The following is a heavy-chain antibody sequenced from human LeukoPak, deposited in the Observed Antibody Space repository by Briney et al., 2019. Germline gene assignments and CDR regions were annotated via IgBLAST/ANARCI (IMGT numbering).Heavy chain of an antibody. V-gene: IGHV3-53*01. CDR2: IYSGGST. J-gene: IGHJ3*02. D-gene: IGHD3-10*01. CDR1: GFTVSSNY. CDR3: ARELSTPVHAFDI. Sequence: PGGSLRLSCAASGFTVSSNYMSWVRQAPGKGLEWVSVIYSGGSTYYADSVKGRFTISRDNSKNTLYLQMNSLRAEDTAEYYCARELSTPVHAFDIWGQGTMVTVSS.